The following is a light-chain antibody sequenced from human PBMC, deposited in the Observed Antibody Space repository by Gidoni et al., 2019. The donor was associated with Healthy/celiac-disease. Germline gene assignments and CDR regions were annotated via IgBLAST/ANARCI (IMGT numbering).Light chain of an antibody. J-gene: IGKJ2*01. Sequence: ELVMTQSPATLSVSPGEGATLPCRTSQSVSRNLAWYQQKPGQSPRLLIYGASTRATGIPARFSGSGSETEFTLTISSLQSEDFAVYYCQQYNNWPYTFGQGTKLEI. V-gene: IGKV3-15*01. CDR1: QSVSRN. CDR2: GAS. CDR3: QQYNNWPYT.